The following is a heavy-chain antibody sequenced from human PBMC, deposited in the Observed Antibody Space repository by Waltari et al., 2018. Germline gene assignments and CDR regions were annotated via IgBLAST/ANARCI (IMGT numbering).Heavy chain of an antibody. Sequence: QEQVVESGGGVVQPGGSLRLSCAASGFSFSNYGMHWVRQAPGKGLEWVATISYDGANKYHADSVKGRFTISRDNSKNTLYLQMNSLRAEETAVYYCAKDWRWEQLVYGFNIWGQGTMVTVSS. CDR1: GFSFSNYG. D-gene: IGHD3-3*01. V-gene: IGHV3-30*18. J-gene: IGHJ3*02. CDR3: AKDWRWEQLVYGFNI. CDR2: ISYDGANK.